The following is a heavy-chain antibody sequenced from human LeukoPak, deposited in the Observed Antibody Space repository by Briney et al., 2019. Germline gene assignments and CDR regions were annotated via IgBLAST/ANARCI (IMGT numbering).Heavy chain of an antibody. V-gene: IGHV1-46*01. D-gene: IGHD3-10*01. CDR1: GYTFTTYY. J-gene: IGHJ3*02. CDR3: ARRGRGHDAFDI. Sequence: ASVKVSCKASGYTFTTYYMNWVRQAPGQGLEWMGIITPSDGSTTYAQNFQGRVTMTRDMSTSTVYMELSSLRSEDTAVYYCARRGRGHDAFDIWGQGTMVTVSS. CDR2: ITPSDGST.